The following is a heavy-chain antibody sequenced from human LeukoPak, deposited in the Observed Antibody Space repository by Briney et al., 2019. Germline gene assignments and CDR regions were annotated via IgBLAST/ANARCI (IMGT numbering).Heavy chain of an antibody. CDR3: AXXXAYVGTXXXXXXX. Sequence: ASVKVSCKTSGYTFTTYYMHWVRQAPGQGPEWIGWMNPNTGGTKYAQKFLDRVTMTRDTSSRTAYMELSRLTSDDTAVYYCAXXXAYVGTXXXXXXXXGQGTMVTXSS. CDR2: MNPNTGGT. CDR1: GYTFTTYY. J-gene: IGHJ3*01. D-gene: IGHD1-1*01. V-gene: IGHV1-2*02.